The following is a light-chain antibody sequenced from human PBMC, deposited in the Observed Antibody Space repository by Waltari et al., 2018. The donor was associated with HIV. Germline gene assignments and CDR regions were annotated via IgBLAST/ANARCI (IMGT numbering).Light chain of an antibody. J-gene: IGLJ1*01. CDR3: NSYRSSTTPCV. CDR1: SSDVGGHNS. CDR2: EVR. V-gene: IGLV2-14*01. Sequence: QSAPTQPASVSGSPGESITISCTGTSSDVGGHNSVSSYQQHPGKAPKPLIYEVRNRPSGVSNRFSGSKSGNPASMTISGLQAEDEADHYCNSYRSSTTPCVFGTGTKVTVL.